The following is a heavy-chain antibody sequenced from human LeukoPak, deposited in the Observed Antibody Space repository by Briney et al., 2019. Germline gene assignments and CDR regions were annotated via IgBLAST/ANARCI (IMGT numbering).Heavy chain of an antibody. V-gene: IGHV1-18*01. Sequence: GASVKVSCKASGYTFTSYGISWVRQAPGQGLEWMGWINTYNGNTNYAQKLQGRVTMTTDTSTSTAYMELRSLRSDDTAVYYCARRRSEEFDFDCWGQGTLVTVSS. CDR3: ARRRSEEFDFDC. CDR1: GYTFTSYG. CDR2: INTYNGNT. D-gene: IGHD6-19*01. J-gene: IGHJ4*02.